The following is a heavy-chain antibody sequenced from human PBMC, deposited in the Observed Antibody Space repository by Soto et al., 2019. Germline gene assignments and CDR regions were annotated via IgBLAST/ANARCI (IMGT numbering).Heavy chain of an antibody. CDR3: AKLTTAFYYYYYGMDV. Sequence: GGSLRLSCAASGFTFSSYSMNWVRQAPGKGLEWVSYISSSSSTIYYADSVKGRFTISRDNAKNSLYLQMNSLRDEDTAVYYCAKLTTAFYYYYYGMDVWGQGTTVTVSS. J-gene: IGHJ6*02. CDR2: ISSSSSTI. V-gene: IGHV3-48*02. D-gene: IGHD3-22*01. CDR1: GFTFSSYS.